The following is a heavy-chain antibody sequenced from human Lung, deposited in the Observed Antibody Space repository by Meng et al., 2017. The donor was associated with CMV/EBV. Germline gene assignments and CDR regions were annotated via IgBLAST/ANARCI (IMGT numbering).Heavy chain of an antibody. D-gene: IGHD3-10*01. CDR3: ASKPDYYGSGSYYYYGMDV. V-gene: IGHV4-31*03. J-gene: IGHJ6*02. CDR1: GGFISRGGDY. Sequence: SETXSLTCTLSGGFISRGGDYWNWIRQHPGKGLEWLGYIYYSGSTYYNPSLKSRVTISVDTSKNQFTLTLSSVTAPDTAVYYCASKPDYYGSGSYYYYGMDVWXQGTXVTVSS. CDR2: IYYSGST.